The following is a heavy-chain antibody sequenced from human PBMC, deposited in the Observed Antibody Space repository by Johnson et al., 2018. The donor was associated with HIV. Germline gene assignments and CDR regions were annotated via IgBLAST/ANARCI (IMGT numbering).Heavy chain of an antibody. CDR3: ARERPETPRYSFDI. Sequence: VQLVESGGGVVQPGRSLRLSCAASGFTFSSYAMHWVRQAPGKGLEWVSAISGRGGSRYYADSVKGRFTISRDNSNHTQYLQVKRLSDEETAVYECARERPETPRYSFDIWGQGTSVTVSS. V-gene: IGHV3-23*04. D-gene: IGHD2-21*01. J-gene: IGHJ3*02. CDR1: GFTFSSYA. CDR2: ISGRGGSR.